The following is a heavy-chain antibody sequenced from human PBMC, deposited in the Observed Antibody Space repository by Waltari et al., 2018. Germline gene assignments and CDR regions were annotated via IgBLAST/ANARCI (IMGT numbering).Heavy chain of an antibody. J-gene: IGHJ5*02. CDR1: GGSISSSSYY. D-gene: IGHD2-15*01. CDR3: ARLYRGGNWFDP. V-gene: IGHV4-39*01. Sequence: QLQLQESGPGLVKPSETLSLTCTVSGGSISSSSYYWGWIRQPPGKGLEWIGSIYYSGSTYYNPSLKSRVTISVDTSKNQFSLKLSSVTAADTAVYYCARLYRGGNWFDPRGQGTLVTVSS. CDR2: IYYSGST.